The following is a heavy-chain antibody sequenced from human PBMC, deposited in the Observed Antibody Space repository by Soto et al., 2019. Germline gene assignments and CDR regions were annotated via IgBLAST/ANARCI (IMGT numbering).Heavy chain of an antibody. CDR2: INPNSGGT. V-gene: IGHV1-2*04. D-gene: IGHD6-19*01. CDR1: GYTFTGYY. CDR3: ARDSSGWYRKPLYYYGMDV. J-gene: IGHJ6*02. Sequence: GASVKVSCKASGYTFTGYYIHWVRQAPGQGLEWMGWINPNSGGTNYAQKFQGWVTMTRDTSISTAYMELSRLRSDDTAVYYCARDSSGWYRKPLYYYGMDVWGQGTTVTVSS.